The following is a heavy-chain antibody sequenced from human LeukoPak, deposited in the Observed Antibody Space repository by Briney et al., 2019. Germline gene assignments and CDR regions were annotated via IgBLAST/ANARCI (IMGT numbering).Heavy chain of an antibody. V-gene: IGHV5-10-1*01. J-gene: IGHJ6*01. CDR2: IDPSDSYT. D-gene: IGHD6-13*01. Sequence: GESLKISCPCSGSSFPRSWISGARQMPGKGLEWMGRIDPSDSYTNYSPSFQGHATISADKSISTAYLQWGSMKASDTDMYYCAPRVAAAYMYYYYGLDVWGQGTTVTVSS. CDR3: APRVAAAYMYYYYGLDV. CDR1: GSSFPRSW.